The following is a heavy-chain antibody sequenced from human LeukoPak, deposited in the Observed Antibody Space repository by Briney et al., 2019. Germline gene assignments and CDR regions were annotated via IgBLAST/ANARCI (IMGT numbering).Heavy chain of an antibody. V-gene: IGHV3-74*01. CDR2: VNTDGGT. CDR3: ATVAGGQSGYYH. CDR1: GFTFSTFW. J-gene: IGHJ5*02. Sequence: PGGSLRLSCAAPGFTFSTFWMYSVRQAPGKGLVWVSRVNTDGGTSYADSVKGRFTISRDNAKNTLYLQMNSLRVEDTAVYYRATVAGGQSGYYHWGQGTLVTVSS. D-gene: IGHD5-12*01.